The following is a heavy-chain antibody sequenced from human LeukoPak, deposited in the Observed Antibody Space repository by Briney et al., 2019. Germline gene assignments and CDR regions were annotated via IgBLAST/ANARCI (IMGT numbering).Heavy chain of an antibody. CDR3: AKDQGGESYYGLHY. CDR2: ITWNSGSV. CDR1: GFSFDDYA. J-gene: IGHJ4*02. Sequence: HAGGSLRLSCAASGFSFDDYAMHWVRQAPGKGLEWVSGITWNSGSVGYADSVKGRFTISRDNAENSLYLQMSSLIHEDTALYYCAKDQGGESYYGLHYWGQGTLVIVSS. D-gene: IGHD1-26*01. V-gene: IGHV3-9*01.